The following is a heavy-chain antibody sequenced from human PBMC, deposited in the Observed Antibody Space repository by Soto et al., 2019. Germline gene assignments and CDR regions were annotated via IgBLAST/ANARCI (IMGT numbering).Heavy chain of an antibody. CDR1: GLTFSNYA. CDR3: AKNRGHEPPYYSDS. V-gene: IGHV3-23*01. J-gene: IGHJ4*02. Sequence: GGSLRLSCAASGLTFSNYAVNWVRQAPGKGLEWVSTIYGGGDGTHYADSVKGRFTISRDNSKNTLYLQMNSLRAEDTAVYYCAKNRGHEPPYYSDSWGQGTLVTVSS. CDR2: IYGGGDGT.